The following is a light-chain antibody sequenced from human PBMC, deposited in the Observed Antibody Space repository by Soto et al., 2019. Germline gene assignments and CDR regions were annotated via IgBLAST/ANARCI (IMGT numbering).Light chain of an antibody. CDR1: SRDVGGYNY. CDR3: CSYAGGPYV. V-gene: IGLV2-11*01. CDR2: DVS. J-gene: IGLJ1*01. Sequence: QSALTQPRSVSGSPGQSVTISCTGTSRDVGGYNYVSWYQQHPGKAPKHMICDVSQRPSGVPDRFSGSKSGNTASLTISGLQAEDEADYYCCSYAGGPYVFGTGTKPTVL.